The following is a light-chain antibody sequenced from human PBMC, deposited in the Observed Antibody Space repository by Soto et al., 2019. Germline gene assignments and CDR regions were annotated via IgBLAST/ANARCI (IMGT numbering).Light chain of an antibody. CDR1: SSDVGGYNY. Sequence: QSALTQPASVSGSPGQSITISCTGTSSDVGGYNYVSWYQQHPGKAPKLMIYDVSNRPSGVSNRFSGSKSGNTASLTISGLQAEDEADYYSSSYTSSSTGVVFGGRTKLTVL. CDR2: DVS. CDR3: SSYTSSSTGVV. V-gene: IGLV2-14*01. J-gene: IGLJ2*01.